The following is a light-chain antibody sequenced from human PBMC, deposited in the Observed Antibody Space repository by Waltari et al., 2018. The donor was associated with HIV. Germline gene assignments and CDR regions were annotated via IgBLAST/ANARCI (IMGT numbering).Light chain of an antibody. CDR2: KAS. CDR3: QQYNTSPWT. Sequence: DIQMTQSPSTLSASVGDRVTITCRASQSLSNWLAWYQQKPGKAPKLLIYKASILESGVPSRFSGSGSGTEFTLTISSLQPDDFATFYCQQYNTSPWTFGQGTKVDIK. V-gene: IGKV1-5*03. CDR1: QSLSNW. J-gene: IGKJ1*01.